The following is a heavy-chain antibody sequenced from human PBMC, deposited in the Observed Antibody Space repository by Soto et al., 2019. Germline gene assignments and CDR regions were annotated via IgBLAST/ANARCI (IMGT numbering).Heavy chain of an antibody. CDR2: IYHSGST. V-gene: IGHV4-30-2*01. Sequence: QLQLQESGSGLVRPSQTLSLTCAVSGGSISSGGYSWNWIRQPPGKGLEWIGYIYHSGSTLYNPSPTRRVTISVDKSTNQFSLKLSSVTAADTAVYYCARDQLEGNWFDPWGQGTLVTVSS. CDR3: ARDQLEGNWFDP. CDR1: GGSISSGGYS. J-gene: IGHJ5*02. D-gene: IGHD1-1*01.